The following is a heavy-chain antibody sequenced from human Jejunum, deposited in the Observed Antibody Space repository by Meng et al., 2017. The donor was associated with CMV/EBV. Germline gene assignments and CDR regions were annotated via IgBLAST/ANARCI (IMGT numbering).Heavy chain of an antibody. CDR2: MSSSGRNI. J-gene: IGHJ3*01. V-gene: IGHV3-48*03. Sequence: CPASGFPYSNYEMIWVRQAPGKGLEWVSYMSSSGRNISYADSVKGRFTISRDIGKNALYLQMDSLRAEDTAVYYCARYSTSNAFDLWGQGTMVTVSS. CDR3: ARYSTSNAFDL. D-gene: IGHD5-18*01. CDR1: GFPYSNYE.